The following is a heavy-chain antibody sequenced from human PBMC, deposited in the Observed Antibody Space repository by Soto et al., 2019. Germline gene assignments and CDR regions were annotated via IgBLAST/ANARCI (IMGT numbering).Heavy chain of an antibody. CDR1: GFTFSSYG. J-gene: IGHJ4*02. V-gene: IGHV3-30*03. CDR3: ATGGRGGGEAPFDY. CDR2: ISYDGSNK. Sequence: QVQLVESGGGVVQPGRSLRLSCAASGFTFSSYGMHWVRQAPGKGLEWVAVISYDGSNKYYADSVRGRFAISRDNSKNTLYLQINSLSSADTAVYYCATGGRGGGEAPFDYWGQGTLVTVSS. D-gene: IGHD3-16*01.